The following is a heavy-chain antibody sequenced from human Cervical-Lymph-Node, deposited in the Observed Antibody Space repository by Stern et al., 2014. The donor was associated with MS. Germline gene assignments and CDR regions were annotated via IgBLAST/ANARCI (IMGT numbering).Heavy chain of an antibody. J-gene: IGHJ4*02. CDR3: ASGGSFFFDY. D-gene: IGHD2-15*01. CDR2: IYYSGST. V-gene: IGHV4-39*01. CDR1: GGSISSSSYY. Sequence: QLQLQESGPGLVKPSETLSLTCTVSGGSISSSSYYWGWIRQPPGKGLEWIGSIYYSGSTYYNPSLKSRVIISVDTPKNQVSPELTSVTAADTAVYYCASGGSFFFDYWGQGTLVTVSS.